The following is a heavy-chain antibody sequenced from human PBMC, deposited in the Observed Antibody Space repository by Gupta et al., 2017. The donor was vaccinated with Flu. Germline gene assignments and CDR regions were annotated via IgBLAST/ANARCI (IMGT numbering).Heavy chain of an antibody. V-gene: IGHV3-23*01. D-gene: IGHD1-26*01. CDR3: AKDQAPLVGASDY. CDR2: MSGSGANT. CDR1: FSSFA. Sequence: FSSFAMSWVRQAPGRGLEWVSTMSGSGANTYYADSVKGRFTISRDNSNNSLFLQMNSLRAEDTAVYYCAKDQAPLVGASDYWGQGTLVTVSS. J-gene: IGHJ4*02.